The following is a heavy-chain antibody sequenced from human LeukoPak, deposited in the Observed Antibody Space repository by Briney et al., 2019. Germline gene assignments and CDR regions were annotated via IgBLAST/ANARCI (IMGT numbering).Heavy chain of an antibody. CDR2: IKQDGSNK. CDR1: GFTFSSYW. V-gene: IGHV3-7*01. CDR3: ARDHPSIVGALDY. D-gene: IGHD1-26*01. Sequence: GGSLRLSCAASGFTFSSYWMSWVRQAPGKGLEWVANIKQDGSNKYYADSVKGRFTISRDNSKNALFLQMNSLRAEDTAVYFCARDHPSIVGALDYWGQGTLVTVSS. J-gene: IGHJ4*02.